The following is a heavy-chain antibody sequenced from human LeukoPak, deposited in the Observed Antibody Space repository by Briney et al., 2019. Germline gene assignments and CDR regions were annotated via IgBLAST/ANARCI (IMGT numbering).Heavy chain of an antibody. V-gene: IGHV4-59*01. J-gene: IGHJ4*02. Sequence: PSETLSLTCTVSGGSISSYYWSWIRQPPGKGLEWTGHIYYSGSTNYNPSLKSRVTISVDTSKNQFSLKLSSVTAADTAVYYCARESPDYYDNQFDYWGQGTLVTVSS. CDR1: GGSISSYY. CDR3: ARESPDYYDNQFDY. CDR2: IYYSGST. D-gene: IGHD3-22*01.